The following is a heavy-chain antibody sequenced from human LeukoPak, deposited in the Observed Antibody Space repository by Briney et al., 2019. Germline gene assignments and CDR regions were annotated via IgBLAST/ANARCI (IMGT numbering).Heavy chain of an antibody. V-gene: IGHV1-46*01. D-gene: IGHD5-12*01. CDR3: ARPQNSGYVSYGMDV. J-gene: IGHJ6*02. CDR1: GYTFTSNY. Sequence: ASVKVSCKASGYTFTSNYMHWVRQAPGQGLEWMGIINPSGGSTSYAQKFQGRVTMTRDTSTSTVYMELSSLRSEDTAVYYCARPQNSGYVSYGMDVWGQGTTVTVSS. CDR2: INPSGGST.